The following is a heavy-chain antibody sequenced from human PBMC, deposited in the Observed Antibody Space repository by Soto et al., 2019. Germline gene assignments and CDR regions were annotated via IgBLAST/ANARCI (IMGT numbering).Heavy chain of an antibody. CDR1: GFTISTHG. CDR3: AAATTWNFHFHY. CDR2: IRYDGSNR. V-gene: IGHV3-33*01. J-gene: IGHJ4*02. Sequence: QVQLVESGGGVVQPGTSLRLSSAASGFTISTHGMHWVRQAPGKGLEWVANIRYDGSNRFYADSVKGRFTISKDNSKNTLYLQMSSLRAEDTAVYYCAAATTWNFHFHYWGQGTQVTVSS. D-gene: IGHD1-7*01.